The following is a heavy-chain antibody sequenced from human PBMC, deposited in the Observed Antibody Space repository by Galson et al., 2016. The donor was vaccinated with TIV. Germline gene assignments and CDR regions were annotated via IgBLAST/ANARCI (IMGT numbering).Heavy chain of an antibody. CDR2: IYPGDSDT. J-gene: IGHJ6*02. V-gene: IGHV5-51*01. Sequence: QSGAEVKKPGESLKISCKGSGYSFTGSWIDWVRQVPGKGLEWMGVIYPGDSDTKYSPAFHGHVNISVDTSISTAFLEWSSPKASDTAIYYCARRGREETNEGGLDVWGQGTTVTVSS. CDR1: GYSFTGSW. D-gene: IGHD1-1*01. CDR3: ARRGREETNEGGLDV.